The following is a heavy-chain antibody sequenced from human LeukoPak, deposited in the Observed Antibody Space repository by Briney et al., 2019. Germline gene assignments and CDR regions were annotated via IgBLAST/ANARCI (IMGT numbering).Heavy chain of an antibody. J-gene: IGHJ4*02. CDR2: IYYSGST. CDR3: ARSYYDSSDYYFTS. D-gene: IGHD3-22*01. Sequence: SETLSLTCTVSGGSISSYYWSWIRQPPGKGLEWIGYIYYSGSTNYDPSLKSRVTISVDTSKNQFSLKLSSVTAADTAVYYCARSYYDSSDYYFTSWGQGILVTVSS. CDR1: GGSISSYY. V-gene: IGHV4-59*08.